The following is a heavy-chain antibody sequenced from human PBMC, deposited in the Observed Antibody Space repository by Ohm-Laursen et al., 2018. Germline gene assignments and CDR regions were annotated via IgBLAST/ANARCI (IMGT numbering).Heavy chain of an antibody. CDR1: GFTFSSYA. D-gene: IGHD2-21*01. V-gene: IGHV3-23*01. Sequence: SLRLSCAASGFTFSSYAMSWVRQAPGKGLEWVSAISGSGGSTYYADSVKGRFTISRDNSKNTLYLQMNSLRAEDTAVYHCAKAGGWSYSYELDSWGQGALVTVSS. CDR3: AKAGGWSYSYELDS. J-gene: IGHJ5*01. CDR2: ISGSGGST.